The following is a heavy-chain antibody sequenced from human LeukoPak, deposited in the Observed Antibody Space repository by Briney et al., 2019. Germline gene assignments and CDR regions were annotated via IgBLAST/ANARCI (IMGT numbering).Heavy chain of an antibody. CDR2: IYTSGST. CDR1: GGSISSYY. J-gene: IGHJ5*02. V-gene: IGHV4-4*07. CDR3: ARDLRYCSGGSCHRRFDP. D-gene: IGHD2-15*01. Sequence: SETLSLTCTVSGGSISSYYWSWIRQPAGKGLEWIGRIYTSGSTNYNPSLKSRVTMSVDTSKNQFSLKLSSVTAADTAVYYCARDLRYCSGGSCHRRFDPWGQGTLVTVSS.